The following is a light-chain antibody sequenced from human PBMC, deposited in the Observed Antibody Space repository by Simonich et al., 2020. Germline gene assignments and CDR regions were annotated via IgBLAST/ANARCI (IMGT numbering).Light chain of an antibody. V-gene: IGLV2-8*01. J-gene: IGLJ3*02. CDR1: SSDVGGYNY. CDR2: EVS. CDR3: SSYTSSSTWV. Sequence: QSALTQPPSASGSPGQSVTISCPGTSSDVGGYNYFSWYQQHPGKAPKLMIYEVSKRPAGVPGRFSGSKSGNTASLTVSGLQAEDEADYYCSSYTSSSTWVFGGGTKLTVL.